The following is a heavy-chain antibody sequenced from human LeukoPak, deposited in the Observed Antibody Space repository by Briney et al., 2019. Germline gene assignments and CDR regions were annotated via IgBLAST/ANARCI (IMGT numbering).Heavy chain of an antibody. CDR1: GFIFNNYG. J-gene: IGHJ5*02. D-gene: IGHD3-22*01. V-gene: IGHV3-23*01. CDR2: ISNDGGGT. CDR3: AKGSSGYFVDL. Sequence: PGGSLRLCCAASGFIFNNYGLIWVRQAPGKGLEWVSAISNDGGGTNYADFVKGRFTISRDNSKNTLFLQMNSLRAEDTALYYCAKGSSGYFVDLWGQGTLVTVSS.